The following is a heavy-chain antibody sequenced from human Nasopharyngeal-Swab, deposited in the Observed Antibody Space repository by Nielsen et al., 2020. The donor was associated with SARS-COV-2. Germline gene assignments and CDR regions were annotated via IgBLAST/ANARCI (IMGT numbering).Heavy chain of an antibody. D-gene: IGHD3-16*02. Sequence: SETLSLTCTVSGGSISSYYWSWIRQPPGKGLEWIGSIYYSGSTYYNPSLKSRVTVSVDTSKNQFSLKLSSVTAADTAVYYCARHPYYDYVWGSYRWGFDYWGQGTLVTVSS. CDR1: GGSISSYY. J-gene: IGHJ4*02. CDR2: IYYSGST. V-gene: IGHV4-59*05. CDR3: ARHPYYDYVWGSYRWGFDY.